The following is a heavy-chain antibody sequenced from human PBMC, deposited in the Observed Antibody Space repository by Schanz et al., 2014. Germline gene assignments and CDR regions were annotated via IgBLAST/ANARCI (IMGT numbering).Heavy chain of an antibody. CDR3: AKGAVEMSTGLGGS. V-gene: IGHV3-43*01. D-gene: IGHD3-16*01. J-gene: IGHJ5*02. CDR2: ITWDGGIT. CDR1: GFTFDDYT. Sequence: VQLVESGGVVVQPGGSLRLSCAASGFTFDDYTMHWVRQAPGKGLEWVSLITWDGGITYYADSLKGRFTISRDNSKKALYLQMNSLRTEDTALYYCAKGAVEMSTGLGGSWGQGTLVTVSS.